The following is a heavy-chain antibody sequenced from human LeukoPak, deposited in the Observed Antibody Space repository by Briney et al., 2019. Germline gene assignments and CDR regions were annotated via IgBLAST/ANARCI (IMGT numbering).Heavy chain of an antibody. D-gene: IGHD5-12*01. CDR1: GLTFSSYA. J-gene: IGHJ4*02. CDR2: ISGSGGST. CDR3: AKGGYSGYDWRGDY. V-gene: IGHV3-23*01. Sequence: GGSLRLSCAASGLTFSSYAMSWVRQAPGKGLEWVSAISGSGGSTYYADSVKGRFTISRDNSKNTLYLQMNSLRAEDTAVYYCAKGGYSGYDWRGDYWGQGTLVTVSS.